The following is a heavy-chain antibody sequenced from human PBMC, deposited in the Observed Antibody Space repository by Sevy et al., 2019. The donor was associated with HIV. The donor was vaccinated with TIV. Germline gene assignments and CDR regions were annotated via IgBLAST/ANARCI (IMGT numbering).Heavy chain of an antibody. CDR1: GGTFSNYA. Sequence: ASVISCKASGGTFSNYAISWVRQAPGQGLEWMGGFIPMFDTANSAQKFQGRVTLTADGSTSTAYMELSSLGSEDTAVYYCASSYYESSGYSPLYYYGMDVWGQGTTVTVSS. CDR2: FIPMFDTA. D-gene: IGHD3-22*01. V-gene: IGHV1-69*13. J-gene: IGHJ6*02. CDR3: ASSYYESSGYSPLYYYGMDV.